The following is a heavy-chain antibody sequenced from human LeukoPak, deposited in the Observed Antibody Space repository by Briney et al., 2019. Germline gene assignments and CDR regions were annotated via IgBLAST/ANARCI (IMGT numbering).Heavy chain of an antibody. CDR2: INPNSGGT. D-gene: IGHD4-17*01. CDR3: ARDHVYELRSWFDP. V-gene: IGHV1-2*02. J-gene: IGHJ5*02. CDR1: GYTFTGYY. Sequence: GASVKVSCKASGYTFTGYYMHWVRQAPGQGLEWMGWINPNSGGTNYAQKFQGRVTMTRDTSISTAYMELSRLRSDDTAVYYCARDHVYELRSWFDPWGQGTLVTVSS.